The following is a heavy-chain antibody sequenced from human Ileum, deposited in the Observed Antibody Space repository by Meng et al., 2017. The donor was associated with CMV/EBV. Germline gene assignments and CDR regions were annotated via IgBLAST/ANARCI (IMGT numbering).Heavy chain of an antibody. CDR2: IRGNGASA. J-gene: IGHJ4*02. V-gene: IGHV3-23*01. D-gene: IGHD2-21*02. CDR1: GFIFSGYT. Sequence: GGSLRLSCAASGFIFSGYTMTWVRQAPGKGLEWVSRIRGNGASAAYAKSVQDRFTISRDNSQNTLFLQMNSLRVEDTAVYYCTKGAASAVTAPDHWGQGTLVTVSS. CDR3: TKGAASAVTAPDH.